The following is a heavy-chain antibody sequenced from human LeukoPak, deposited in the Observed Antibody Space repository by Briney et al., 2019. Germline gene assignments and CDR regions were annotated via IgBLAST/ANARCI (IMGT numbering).Heavy chain of an antibody. D-gene: IGHD6-19*01. CDR2: INHSGST. CDR3: ASSYRSGWYRRVL. Sequence: PSETLSLTCAVYGGSFSGYYWSWIRQPPGKGLEWIGEINHSGSTNYNPSLKSRVTISVDTSKNQFSLKLSSVTAADTAVYYCASSYRSGWYRRVLWGQGTLVTVSS. CDR1: GGSFSGYY. J-gene: IGHJ4*02. V-gene: IGHV4-34*01.